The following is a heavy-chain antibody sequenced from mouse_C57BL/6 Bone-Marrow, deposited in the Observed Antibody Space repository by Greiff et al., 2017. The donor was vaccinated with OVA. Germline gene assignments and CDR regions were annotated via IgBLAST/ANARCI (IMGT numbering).Heavy chain of an antibody. D-gene: IGHD2-3*01. CDR3: ARSYDGYYDYAMDY. Sequence: QVHVKQSGAELARPGASVKLSCKASGYTFTSYGISWVKQRTGQGLVWIGEIYPRSGNTYYNEKFKGKATLTADKSSSTAYMELRSLTSEDSAVYFCARSYDGYYDYAMDYWGQGTSVTVSS. V-gene: IGHV1-81*01. CDR2: IYPRSGNT. CDR1: GYTFTSYG. J-gene: IGHJ4*01.